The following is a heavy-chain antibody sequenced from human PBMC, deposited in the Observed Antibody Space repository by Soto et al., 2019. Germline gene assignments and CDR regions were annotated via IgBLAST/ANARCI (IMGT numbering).Heavy chain of an antibody. D-gene: IGHD6-13*01. CDR2: LSNGGGST. Sequence: EVQVLETGGGLIQRGGSLRLSCAASGSSFSDYAMSWVRQAPGKGLEWVSTLSNGGGSTYYADSVKGRFTISRDSSKNTLYLQMNSLRAEDTAVYYCAKRGDSTSWYWFDPWGQGTLVTVSS. V-gene: IGHV3-23*01. CDR3: AKRGDSTSWYWFDP. CDR1: GSSFSDYA. J-gene: IGHJ5*02.